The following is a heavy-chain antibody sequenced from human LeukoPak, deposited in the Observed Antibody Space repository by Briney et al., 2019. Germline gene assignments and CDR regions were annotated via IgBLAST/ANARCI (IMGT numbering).Heavy chain of an antibody. Sequence: GGSLRLSCAASGFTFDDYAMHWVRQAPGKGLEWVSGIGWNSGSIGYADSVKGRFTISRDNAKNSLYLQMNSLRAEDTALYYCAKDKQRIAAAGIFDYWGQGTLVTVSS. CDR3: AKDKQRIAAAGIFDY. V-gene: IGHV3-9*01. CDR2: IGWNSGSI. J-gene: IGHJ4*02. D-gene: IGHD6-13*01. CDR1: GFTFDDYA.